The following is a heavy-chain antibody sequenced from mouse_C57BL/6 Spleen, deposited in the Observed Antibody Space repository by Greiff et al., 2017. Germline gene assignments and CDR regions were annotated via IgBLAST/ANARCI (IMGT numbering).Heavy chain of an antibody. V-gene: IGHV1-69*01. CDR1: GYTFTSYW. CDR3: ARWNYGRDYYAMDY. J-gene: IGHJ4*01. CDR2: IDPSDSYT. D-gene: IGHD1-1*01. Sequence: VQLQQPGAELVMPGASVKLSCKASGYTFTSYWMHWVKQRPGQGLEWIGEIDPSDSYTNYNQKFKGKSTLTVDKSSSTAYMQLSSLTSEDSAVYYCARWNYGRDYYAMDYWGQGTSVTVSS.